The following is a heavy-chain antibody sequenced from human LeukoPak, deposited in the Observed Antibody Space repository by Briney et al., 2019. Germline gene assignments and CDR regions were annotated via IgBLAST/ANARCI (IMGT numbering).Heavy chain of an antibody. CDR1: GFTFSNYW. D-gene: IGHD6-6*01. J-gene: IGHJ4*02. CDR2: IKQDGSDE. Sequence: PGGSLRISCEASGFTFSNYWMTWVRQAPGKGLGWVANIKQDGSDENYVDSVKGRFTISRDNGKNSLYLQMNSLRAEDTAVYYCARGGSDSDYWGQGTLVTVSS. CDR3: ARGGSDSDY. V-gene: IGHV3-7*04.